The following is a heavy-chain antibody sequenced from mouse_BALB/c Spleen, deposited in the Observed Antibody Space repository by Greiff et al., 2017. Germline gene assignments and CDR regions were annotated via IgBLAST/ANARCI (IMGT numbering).Heavy chain of an antibody. V-gene: IGHV3-2*02. CDR3: AYRYYAMDY. D-gene: IGHD2-14*01. CDR1: GYSITSDYA. J-gene: IGHJ4*01. Sequence: VQLKESGPGLVKPSQSLSLTCTVTGYSITSDYAWNWIRQFPGNKLEWMGYISYSGSTSYNPSLKSRTSITRDTSKNQFFLQLNSVTTEDTATYYCAYRYYAMDYWGQGTSVTVSS. CDR2: ISYSGST.